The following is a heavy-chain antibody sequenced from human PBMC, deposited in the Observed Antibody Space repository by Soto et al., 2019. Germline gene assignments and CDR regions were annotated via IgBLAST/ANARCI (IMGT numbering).Heavy chain of an antibody. Sequence: QVQLVQSGAXXXKPGASVXXXXXASGYTFTSYDINWVRQATGQGLEWMGWMNPNSGNTGYAQKFQGRVTMTRNTSISTAYMELSSLRSEDTAVYYCARERTGTTSMDVWGQGTTVTVSS. D-gene: IGHD1-1*01. V-gene: IGHV1-8*01. CDR1: GYTFTSYD. CDR3: ARERTGTTSMDV. J-gene: IGHJ6*02. CDR2: MNPNSGNT.